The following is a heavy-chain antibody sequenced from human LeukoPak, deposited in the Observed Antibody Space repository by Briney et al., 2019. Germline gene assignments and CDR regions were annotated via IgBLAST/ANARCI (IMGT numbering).Heavy chain of an antibody. CDR3: ARQAGYYDFWSGYYIGFQH. V-gene: IGHV4-59*08. J-gene: IGHJ1*01. CDR1: GGSISSYY. CDR2: IYYSGST. Sequence: SETLSLTCTVSGGSISSYYWSWIRQPPGKGLEWIGYIYYSGSTYYNPSLKSRVTISVDTSKNQFSLKLSSVTAADTAVYYCARQAGYYDFWSGYYIGFQHWGQGTLVTVSS. D-gene: IGHD3-3*01.